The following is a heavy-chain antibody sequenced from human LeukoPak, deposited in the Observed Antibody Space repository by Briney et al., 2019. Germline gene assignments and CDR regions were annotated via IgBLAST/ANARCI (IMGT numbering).Heavy chain of an antibody. CDR1: GFIFSTYA. D-gene: IGHD3-16*01. V-gene: IGHV3-23*01. CDR3: ARVIRAGPGKGYFDY. J-gene: IGHJ4*02. Sequence: GGSLRLTCATSGFIFSTYALSWVRQAPGKGLERASSISGSGGSTYHADSVKGRFTISRDSSKNTLYLQMNSLRADDTAIYYCARVIRAGPGKGYFDYWGQGTLVSVSS. CDR2: ISGSGGST.